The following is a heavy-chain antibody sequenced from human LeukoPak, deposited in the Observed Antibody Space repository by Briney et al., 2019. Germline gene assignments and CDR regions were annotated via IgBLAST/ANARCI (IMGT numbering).Heavy chain of an antibody. CDR3: ARGTYYSDFDY. CDR2: INPNSGST. V-gene: IGHV1-2*06. D-gene: IGHD1-26*01. J-gene: IGHJ4*02. Sequence: ASVKVSCKASGYTFTGYYMHWVRQAPGQGFEWMGRINPNSGSTNCPQEFQGRVTMTRDTSISTAYMVLSSLTSDDTAIYYCARGTYYSDFDYWGQGTLVTVSS. CDR1: GYTFTGYY.